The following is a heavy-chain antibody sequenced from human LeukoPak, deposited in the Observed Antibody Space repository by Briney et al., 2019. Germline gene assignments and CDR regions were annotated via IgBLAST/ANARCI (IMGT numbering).Heavy chain of an antibody. J-gene: IGHJ4*02. Sequence: GGSLRLSCTASGFTFGDYAMSWVRQAPGKGLEWVGFIRSKAYGGTTEYAASVKGRFTISRDDSKSIAYLQMNSLKTEDTAVYYCTRGDGSGSPFDYWGQGTLVTVSS. D-gene: IGHD3-10*01. CDR3: TRGDGSGSPFDY. CDR2: IRSKAYGGTT. V-gene: IGHV3-49*04. CDR1: GFTFGDYA.